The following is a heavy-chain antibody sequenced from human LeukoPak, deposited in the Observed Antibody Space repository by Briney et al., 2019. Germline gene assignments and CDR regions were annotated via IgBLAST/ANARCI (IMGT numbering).Heavy chain of an antibody. Sequence: SETLSLTCAVYGESFSGYRWTWIRQPPGKGLEWIGEINHRGSTNYNPSLKSRVTISIDTSKNQFSLKLTSVTAADTALYYCARNYDFWSGYPEQPLYNWFDPWGQGTLVTVSS. CDR3: ARNYDFWSGYPEQPLYNWFDP. CDR2: INHRGST. V-gene: IGHV4-34*01. J-gene: IGHJ5*02. D-gene: IGHD3-3*01. CDR1: GESFSGYR.